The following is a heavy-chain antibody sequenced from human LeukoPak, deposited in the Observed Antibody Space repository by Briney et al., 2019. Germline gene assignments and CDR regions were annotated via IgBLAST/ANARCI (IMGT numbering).Heavy chain of an antibody. V-gene: IGHV3-48*03. Sequence: GGSLRLSCAASGLTSSNYDMSWVRQAPGKGLEWVSYISSSGSTKYYADSVEGRFTISRDNAKNSLYLQMNSLRAEDTAVYYCARDFNGVFDYWGQGTLVTVSS. D-gene: IGHD3-10*01. CDR2: ISSSGSTK. CDR3: ARDFNGVFDY. CDR1: GLTSSNYD. J-gene: IGHJ4*02.